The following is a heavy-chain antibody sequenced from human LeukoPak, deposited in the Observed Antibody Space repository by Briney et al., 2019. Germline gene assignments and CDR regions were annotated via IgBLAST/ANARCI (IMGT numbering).Heavy chain of an antibody. V-gene: IGHV4-39*01. CDR2: IYYSGST. CDR3: ARTYGDYDDAFDV. CDR1: GGSISSGTYY. Sequence: SETLSLTRTVSGGSISSGTYYWGWIRQPPGKGLEWIGSIYYSGSTYNNPSLKSRVTIFVDTSKNQFSLKLSSVTATDTAVYYCARTYGDYDDAFDVWGQGTMVTVSS. D-gene: IGHD4-17*01. J-gene: IGHJ3*01.